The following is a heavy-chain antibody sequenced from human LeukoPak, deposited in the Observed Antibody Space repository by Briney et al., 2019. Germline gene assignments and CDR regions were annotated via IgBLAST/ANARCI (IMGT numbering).Heavy chain of an antibody. Sequence: GGSLRLSCAASGFTFSSYAMHWVRQAPGKGLEYVSAISSNGGSTYYANSVKGRFTISRDNSKNTLYLQMGSLRAEDMAVYYCASSLYDSSRSYAFDIWGQGTMVTVSS. V-gene: IGHV3-64*01. D-gene: IGHD3-22*01. CDR2: ISSNGGST. CDR1: GFTFSSYA. J-gene: IGHJ3*02. CDR3: ASSLYDSSRSYAFDI.